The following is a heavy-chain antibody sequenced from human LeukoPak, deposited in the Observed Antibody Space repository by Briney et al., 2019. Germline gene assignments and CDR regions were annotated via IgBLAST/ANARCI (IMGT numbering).Heavy chain of an antibody. CDR3: AREVPGARNAFDI. D-gene: IGHD2-2*01. Sequence: GGSLRLSCAASGFTFSSYWMSWVRQAPGKGLKWVANIKQDGSEKYYVDSVKGRFTISRDNAKNLLYLQMNSLRAEDTAVYFCAREVPGARNAFDIWGQGTMVTVSS. V-gene: IGHV3-7*01. J-gene: IGHJ3*02. CDR2: IKQDGSEK. CDR1: GFTFSSYW.